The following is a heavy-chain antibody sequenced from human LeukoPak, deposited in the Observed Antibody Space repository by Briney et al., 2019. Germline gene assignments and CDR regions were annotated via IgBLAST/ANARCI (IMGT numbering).Heavy chain of an antibody. Sequence: GGSLRLSCAASTFTFSSYAMHWVRQAPGKGLEWVTVISSDGSNKYYADSVKGRFTISRDNCKNTLYLQMNSLRAEDTAVYYCARDRGSWSTYNWFDPWGQGTLVTVSS. V-gene: IGHV3-30*04. CDR3: ARDRGSWSTYNWFDP. CDR2: ISSDGSNK. D-gene: IGHD6-13*01. CDR1: TFTFSSYA. J-gene: IGHJ5*02.